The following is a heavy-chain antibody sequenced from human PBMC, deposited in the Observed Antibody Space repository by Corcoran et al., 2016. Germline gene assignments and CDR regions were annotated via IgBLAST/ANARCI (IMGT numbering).Heavy chain of an antibody. V-gene: IGHV3-49*03. CDR1: GFTFGDYA. CDR3: TSGRTSSSV. J-gene: IGHJ4*02. D-gene: IGHD6-13*01. Sequence: EVQLVESGGGLVQPGRSLRLSCTASGFTFGDYAMSWFRQAPGKGLEWVGFIRSKAYGGTTEYAASVKGRFTISRDDSKRIAYLQMKSLKTEYTAVDDCTSGRTSSSVWGQGTLVTVSS. CDR2: IRSKAYGGTT.